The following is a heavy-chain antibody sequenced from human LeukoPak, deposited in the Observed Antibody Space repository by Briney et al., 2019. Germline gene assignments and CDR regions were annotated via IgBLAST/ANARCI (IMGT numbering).Heavy chain of an antibody. V-gene: IGHV1-24*01. J-gene: IGHJ4*02. CDR3: ATAPRPSRYNWNDIFDY. CDR1: GYTLTELS. CDR2: FDPEDGET. Sequence: GASVKVSCKVSGYTLTELSMHWVRQAPGKGLEWMGGFDPEDGETIYAQKFQGRVTMTEDTSTDTAYMELSSLRSEDTAVYYCATAPRPSRYNWNDIFDYWGQGTLVTVSS. D-gene: IGHD1-20*01.